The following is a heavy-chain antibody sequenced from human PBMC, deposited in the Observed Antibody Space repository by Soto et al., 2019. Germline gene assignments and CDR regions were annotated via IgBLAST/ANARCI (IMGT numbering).Heavy chain of an antibody. CDR1: GYTFTSYY. CDR2: INPSGGST. J-gene: IGHJ4*02. V-gene: IGHV1-46*01. Sequence: QVQLVQSGAEVKKPGASVKVSCKASGYTFTSYYMHWVRQAPGQGLEWMGTINPSGGSTSYAQKFQGRVTMTRDTSTSTVYMELSSLRSEDTAVYYCATLSGSTLFDYWGQGTLVTVSS. CDR3: ATLSGSTLFDY. D-gene: IGHD3-22*01.